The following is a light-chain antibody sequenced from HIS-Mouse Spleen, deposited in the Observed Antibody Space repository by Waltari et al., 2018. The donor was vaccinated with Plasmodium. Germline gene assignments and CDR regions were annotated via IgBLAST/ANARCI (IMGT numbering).Light chain of an antibody. CDR3: QQYNSYWT. V-gene: IGKV1-5*03. CDR2: KAS. Sequence: DIQITQSPSTLSASVGDRVTITCRASQSISSWLAWYQQKTGKAPKLLIYKASSLESGVPSRFSGSGSGTEFTLTISSLQPDDFATYYCQQYNSYWTFGQGTKVEIK. CDR1: QSISSW. J-gene: IGKJ1*01.